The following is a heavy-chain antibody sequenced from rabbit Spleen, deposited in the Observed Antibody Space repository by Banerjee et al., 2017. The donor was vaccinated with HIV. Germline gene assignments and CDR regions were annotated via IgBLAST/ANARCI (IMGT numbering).Heavy chain of an antibody. D-gene: IGHD2-1*01. V-gene: IGHV1S7*01. J-gene: IGHJ4*01. CDR3: VREVTAKFNL. CDR2: IDPVFGIT. Sequence: QQLVESGGGLVKPGASLTLTCKASGFSFSSGYDMCWVRQAPGKGLEWIGYIDPVFGITYYASWVNGRFTISSHNAQNTLYLQLNSLTAADTATYFCVREVTAKFNLWGPGTLVTVS. CDR1: GFSFSSGYD.